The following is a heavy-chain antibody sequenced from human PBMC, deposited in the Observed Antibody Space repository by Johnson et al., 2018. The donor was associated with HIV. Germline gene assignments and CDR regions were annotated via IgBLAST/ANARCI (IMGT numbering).Heavy chain of an antibody. V-gene: IGHV3-53*01. J-gene: IGHJ3*02. D-gene: IGHD2-2*01. CDR3: ARGIQPDAFDI. Sequence: VQLVESGGGLIQPGGSLRLSCAASGFTVSSNYMSWVRQAPGKGLEWVSVIYSGGSTYYADSVKGRFTISRDNSKNTLYVQMNSMRAEDTAVYYCARGIQPDAFDIWGQGTMVTVSS. CDR2: IYSGGST. CDR1: GFTVSSNY.